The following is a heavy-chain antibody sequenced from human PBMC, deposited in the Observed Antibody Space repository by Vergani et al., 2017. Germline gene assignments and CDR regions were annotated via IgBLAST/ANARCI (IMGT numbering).Heavy chain of an antibody. CDR2: ISAYNGNT. V-gene: IGHV1-18*01. CDR3: ATVPLYNLPSGSYFSGPRDGPRPSAFDI. CDR1: GYTFTSYG. D-gene: IGHD3-10*01. J-gene: IGHJ3*02. Sequence: QVQLVQSGAEVKKPGASVKVSCKASGYTFTSYGINWVRQAPGQGLEWMGWISAYNGNTNYAQKLQGRVTMTTDTSTTTAYMALRSLRPADTAVYYCATVPLYNLPSGSYFSGPRDGPRPSAFDIWGQGTVVTVSS.